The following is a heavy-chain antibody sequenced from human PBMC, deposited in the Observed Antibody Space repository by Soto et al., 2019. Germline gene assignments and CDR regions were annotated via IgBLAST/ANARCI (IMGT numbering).Heavy chain of an antibody. Sequence: GGSLRLSCVASGFTFGTYAIHWVRQAPGKGLQWVALISYEGSNTYYADSVKGRFTVSRDNSKSTLYLQMNSLRPEDTGVYYCARVTPGNNLYYFSGMDVWGQGTSVTVSS. J-gene: IGHJ6*02. CDR3: ARVTPGNNLYYFSGMDV. D-gene: IGHD1-1*01. CDR2: ISYEGSNT. V-gene: IGHV3-30-3*01. CDR1: GFTFGTYA.